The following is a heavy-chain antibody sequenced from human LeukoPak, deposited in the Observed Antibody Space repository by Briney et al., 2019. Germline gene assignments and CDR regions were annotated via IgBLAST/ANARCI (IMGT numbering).Heavy chain of an antibody. Sequence: PSETLSLTCTVSGGSISSYYWSWIRQPPGKGLEWIGYIYYSGSTNYNPSLKSRVTISVDTSKNQFSLKLSSVTAADTAVYYCARHGSGIFGVSRRYMDVWGKGTTVTVSS. CDR2: IYYSGST. V-gene: IGHV4-59*08. CDR3: ARHGSGIFGVSRRYMDV. CDR1: GGSISSYY. D-gene: IGHD3-3*01. J-gene: IGHJ6*03.